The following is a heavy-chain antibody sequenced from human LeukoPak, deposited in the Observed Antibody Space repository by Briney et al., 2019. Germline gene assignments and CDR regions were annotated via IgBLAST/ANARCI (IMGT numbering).Heavy chain of an antibody. Sequence: PSGTLSLTCTVSGGSISSGNWWSWVRQPPGKGLKWIGEIYHSGSTNYNPSLKSRVTISVDKSKNQFSLNLTSVTAADTAVYYCARDIYGSGSYSQFDCWGQGTLVTVSS. V-gene: IGHV4-4*02. J-gene: IGHJ4*02. D-gene: IGHD3-10*01. CDR1: GGSISSGNW. CDR3: ARDIYGSGSYSQFDC. CDR2: IYHSGST.